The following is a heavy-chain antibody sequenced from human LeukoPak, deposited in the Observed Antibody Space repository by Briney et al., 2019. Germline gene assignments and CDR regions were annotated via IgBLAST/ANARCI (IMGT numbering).Heavy chain of an antibody. CDR2: INYDGSEK. J-gene: IGHJ3*02. CDR1: GFDFSNYW. CDR3: ARRTPGESHAFDI. D-gene: IGHD3-10*01. V-gene: IGHV3-7*03. Sequence: GGSLRLSCAASGFDFSNYWMSWVRQAPGKGLERMANINYDGSEKYYVDSVKGRFTISRDNVKNSLYLQMNSLRAEDTALYHCARRTPGESHAFDIWGQGTMVTVSS.